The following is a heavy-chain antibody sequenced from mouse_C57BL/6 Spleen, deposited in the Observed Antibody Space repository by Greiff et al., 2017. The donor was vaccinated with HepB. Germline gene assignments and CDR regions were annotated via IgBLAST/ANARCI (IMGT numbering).Heavy chain of an antibody. CDR1: GFNIKDYY. V-gene: IGHV14-1*01. CDR3: TTGVNQRAMDY. D-gene: IGHD6-1*01. J-gene: IGHJ4*01. CDR2: IDPEDGDT. Sequence: EVKVEESGAELVRPGASVKLSCTASGFNIKDYYMHWVKQRPEQGLEWIGRIDPEDGDTEYAPKFQGKATMTADTSSNTAYLQLSSLTSEDTAVYYCTTGVNQRAMDYWGQGTSVTVSS.